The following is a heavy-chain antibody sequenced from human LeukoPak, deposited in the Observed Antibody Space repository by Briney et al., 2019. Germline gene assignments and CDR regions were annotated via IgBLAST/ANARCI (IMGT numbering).Heavy chain of an antibody. CDR2: IYYSGST. D-gene: IGHD3-22*01. J-gene: IGHJ2*01. V-gene: IGHV4-61*10. Sequence: SQTLSLTCTVSGDSISSATYYWSWIRQPAGKGLEWIGYIYYSGSTNYNPSLKSRVTISVDPSKNQFSLKLSSVTAADTAVYYCARGVYYYDSRHFDLWGRGTLVTVSS. CDR1: GDSISSATYY. CDR3: ARGVYYYDSRHFDL.